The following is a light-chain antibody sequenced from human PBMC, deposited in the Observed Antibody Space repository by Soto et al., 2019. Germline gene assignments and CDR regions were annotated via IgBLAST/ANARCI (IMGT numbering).Light chain of an antibody. J-gene: IGKJ5*01. V-gene: IGKV3-11*01. CDR1: QSVSSY. CDR3: QQRSNWIT. CDR2: DAS. Sequence: IVLTQSPATLSLSPGERATLSCRASQSVSSYLAWYQQKPGQSPRLLIYDASNRATGIPARFSGSGSGTDFTLTISSLEPEDFAVYYCQQRSNWITFGQGTRLDIK.